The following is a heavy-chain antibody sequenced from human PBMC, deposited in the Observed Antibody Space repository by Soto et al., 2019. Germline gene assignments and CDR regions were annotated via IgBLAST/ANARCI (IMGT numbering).Heavy chain of an antibody. J-gene: IGHJ5*02. CDR3: ARTVSGGYYYVFGCFDP. Sequence: ASVKVSCKASGYTFTSYGISWVRQAPGQGLEWMGWISAYNGNTNYAQKFQGRFTMTTDTSTSTAYMELRSLRSDDTAVYYCARTVSGGYYYVFGCFDPWGQGSLVTVSS. CDR1: GYTFTSYG. CDR2: ISAYNGNT. D-gene: IGHD3-22*01. V-gene: IGHV1-18*01.